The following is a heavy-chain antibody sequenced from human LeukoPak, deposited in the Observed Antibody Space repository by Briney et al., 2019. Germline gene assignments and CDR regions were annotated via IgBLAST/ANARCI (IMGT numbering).Heavy chain of an antibody. Sequence: GGSLRLXCAASGFTVSSNYMSWVRQAPGKGLEWVSVIYSGGSTYYADSVKGRFTISRDNSKNTLYLQMNSLRAEDTAVYYCARDWGSTAYFDYWGQGTLVTVSS. CDR2: IYSGGST. J-gene: IGHJ4*02. CDR3: ARDWGSTAYFDY. V-gene: IGHV3-53*01. CDR1: GFTVSSNY. D-gene: IGHD7-27*01.